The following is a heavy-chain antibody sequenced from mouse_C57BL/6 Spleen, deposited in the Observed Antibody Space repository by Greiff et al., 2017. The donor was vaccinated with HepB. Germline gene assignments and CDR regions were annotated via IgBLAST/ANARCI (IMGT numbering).Heavy chain of an antibody. CDR2: IDPSDSET. D-gene: IGHD2-4*01. CDR1: GYTFTSYW. J-gene: IGHJ4*01. V-gene: IGHV1-52*01. CDR3: ARGGYYDLYYAMDY. Sequence: QVQLQQPGAELVRPGSSVKLSCKASGYTFTSYWMHWVKQRPIQGLEWIGNIDPSDSETHYNQKFKDKATLTVDKSSSTAYMQLSSLTSEDSAVYYCARGGYYDLYYAMDYWGQGTSVTVSS.